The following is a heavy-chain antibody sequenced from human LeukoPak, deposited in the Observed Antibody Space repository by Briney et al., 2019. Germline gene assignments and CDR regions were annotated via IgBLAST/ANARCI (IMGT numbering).Heavy chain of an antibody. D-gene: IGHD3-10*01. CDR3: ARGLYGP. J-gene: IGHJ5*02. CDR1: GFTFSTYW. V-gene: IGHV3-7*04. Sequence: AGGSRRLSCAAAGFTFSTYWMNWVRQAPGKGLEWVANIKPDGSDKYYVGSVKGRFTISRDNAQNSLYLQMNSLRAEDTAVYYCARGLYGPWGQGTLVTVSS. CDR2: IKPDGSDK.